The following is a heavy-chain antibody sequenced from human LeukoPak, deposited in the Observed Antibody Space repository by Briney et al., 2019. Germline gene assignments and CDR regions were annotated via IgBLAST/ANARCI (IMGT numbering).Heavy chain of an antibody. Sequence: SQTLSLTCAISGDSVSSNSAAWNWIRQSPSRGLEWLGRTYYRSKWYNDYAVSVKSRITINPDTSKNQFSLQLNSVTPEDTAVYYCARAPVKYYDILTGYSGTPFDYWGQGTLVTVSS. D-gene: IGHD3-9*01. CDR3: ARAPVKYYDILTGYSGTPFDY. V-gene: IGHV6-1*01. CDR1: GDSVSSNSAA. J-gene: IGHJ4*02. CDR2: TYYRSKWYN.